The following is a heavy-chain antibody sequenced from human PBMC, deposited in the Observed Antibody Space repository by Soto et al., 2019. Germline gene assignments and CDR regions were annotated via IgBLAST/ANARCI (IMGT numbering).Heavy chain of an antibody. J-gene: IGHJ3*02. Sequence: QVQLVQSGAEVKKPGASVKVSCKASGYTFTGYYMHWVRQAPGQGLEWMGWINPNSGGTNYAQKFQGWVTMTRDTSIXTAYMELRRLRSDDTAVYYCARAPYDSGGEDAFDIWGQGTMVTVSS. V-gene: IGHV1-2*04. CDR3: ARAPYDSGGEDAFDI. D-gene: IGHD3-22*01. CDR2: INPNSGGT. CDR1: GYTFTGYY.